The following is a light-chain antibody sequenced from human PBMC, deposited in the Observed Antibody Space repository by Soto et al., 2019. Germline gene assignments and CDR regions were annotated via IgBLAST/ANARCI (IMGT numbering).Light chain of an antibody. CDR2: AAS. CDR1: QDISNF. CDR3: QKYSSVPV. V-gene: IGKV1-27*01. J-gene: IGKJ3*01. Sequence: DILMTQSPTSLSASVGDRVTITCRASQDISNFVAWYQQKPGKAPKLLIYAASTLQSGVPSRFSGSGSGTDFTLTINSLQPEDVATYSCQKYSSVPVFGPGTKVEIK.